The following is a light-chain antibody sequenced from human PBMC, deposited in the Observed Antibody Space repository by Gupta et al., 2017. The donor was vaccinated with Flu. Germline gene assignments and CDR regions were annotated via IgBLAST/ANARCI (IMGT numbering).Light chain of an antibody. CDR2: LND. Sequence: QSVLTQPPSTSGSPGQSVTISCSGSNSNVGSFYVAWYKHLPGMAPEVLIHLNDARPSGVSDRFSAFKSGTSASLIIRGLRSEDEATYFCACWDDTLNGRWVFGGGTKLTVL. CDR3: ACWDDTLNGRWV. CDR1: NSNVGSFY. J-gene: IGLJ3*02. V-gene: IGLV1-47*01.